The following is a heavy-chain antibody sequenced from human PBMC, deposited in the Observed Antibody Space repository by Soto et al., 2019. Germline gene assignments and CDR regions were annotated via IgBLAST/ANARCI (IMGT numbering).Heavy chain of an antibody. CDR2: INHSGST. CDR1: GGSFSGYY. V-gene: IGHV4-34*01. D-gene: IGHD3-3*01. CDR3: ARSRYYDFWSGHTSYYGMDV. Sequence: QVQLQQWGAGLLKPSETLSLTCAVYGGSFSGYYWSWIRQPPGKGLEWIGEINHSGSTNYNPSLKSRVSISVDSSKNQFSLKLSSVTAADTAVYYCARSRYYDFWSGHTSYYGMDVWGQGTTVTVSS. J-gene: IGHJ6*02.